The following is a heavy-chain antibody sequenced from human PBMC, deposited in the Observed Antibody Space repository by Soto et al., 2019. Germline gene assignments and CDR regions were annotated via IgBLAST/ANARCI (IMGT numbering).Heavy chain of an antibody. Sequence: SQTLSLTCAISGDSVSSSGAAWNWIRQSPSRGLEWLGRTYYRSNWLLDYAAFVESRMTINVDTSRNQFSLHLNSVSPDDTAVYYCSRVHCSAGTCLDGLDVWGQGTSVPVYS. V-gene: IGHV6-1*01. CDR3: SRVHCSAGTCLDGLDV. J-gene: IGHJ6*02. D-gene: IGHD2-15*01. CDR2: TYYRSNWLL. CDR1: GDSVSSSGAA.